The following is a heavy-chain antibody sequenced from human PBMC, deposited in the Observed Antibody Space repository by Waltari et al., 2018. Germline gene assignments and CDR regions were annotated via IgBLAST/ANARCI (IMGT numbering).Heavy chain of an antibody. D-gene: IGHD1-26*01. CDR1: GDSVSNNYW. CDR2: IHGSGKT. Sequence: QLQLQQSGPGLVKPSESLSLTCVVSGDSVSNNYWWSGVRQPPGKGLEWIGQIHGSGKTNYNPSLESRVTVSMDTSNNQFSLRVTSPTAADTAVYFCARDRGRGLYLDSWGQGTLVTVS. CDR3: ARDRGRGLYLDS. J-gene: IGHJ5*01. V-gene: IGHV4-4*02.